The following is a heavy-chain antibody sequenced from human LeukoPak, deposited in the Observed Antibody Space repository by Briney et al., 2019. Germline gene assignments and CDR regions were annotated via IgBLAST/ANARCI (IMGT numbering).Heavy chain of an antibody. J-gene: IGHJ4*02. D-gene: IGHD6-19*01. CDR2: INPSGGST. CDR1: GYTFTSYY. Sequence: ASVKVSCKASGYTFTSYYMHWVRQAPGQGLEWMGIINPSGGSTSYAQKFQGRVTMTRDMSTSTVYMELSSLRSEDTAMYYCARDSIPSSGWHKYYFDYWGQGTLVTVSS. V-gene: IGHV1-46*01. CDR3: ARDSIPSSGWHKYYFDY.